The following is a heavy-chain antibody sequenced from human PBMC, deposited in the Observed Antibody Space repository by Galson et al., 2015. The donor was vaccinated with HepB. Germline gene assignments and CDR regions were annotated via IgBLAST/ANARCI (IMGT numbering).Heavy chain of an antibody. D-gene: IGHD3-10*01. CDR2: ISGSGGST. Sequence: SLRLSCAASGFTFSSYAMSWVRQAPGKGLEWVSAISGSGGSTYYADSVKGRFTISRDNSKNTLYLQMNSLRAEDTAVYYCANFDSEEAPLRITMVRGTVGLWGQGTMVTVSS. V-gene: IGHV3-23*01. CDR3: ANFDSEEAPLRITMVRGTVGL. J-gene: IGHJ3*01. CDR1: GFTFSSYA.